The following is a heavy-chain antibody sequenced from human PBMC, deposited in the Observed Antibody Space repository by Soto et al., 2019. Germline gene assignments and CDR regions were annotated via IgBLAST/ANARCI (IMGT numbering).Heavy chain of an antibody. D-gene: IGHD1-26*01. CDR2: TRNKANSHTT. V-gene: IGHV3-72*01. J-gene: IGHJ3*02. Sequence: EVQLVESGGGLVQPGGSLRLSCAASGFTFSDHYMDWVRQAPGKGLEWVGRTRNKANSHTTEYAASVKGRFTISRDDSKNSLYLQMNSLKVEDTAVYYCAKDASGGGYNDAFDIWGQGTMVTVSS. CDR3: AKDASGGGYNDAFDI. CDR1: GFTFSDHY.